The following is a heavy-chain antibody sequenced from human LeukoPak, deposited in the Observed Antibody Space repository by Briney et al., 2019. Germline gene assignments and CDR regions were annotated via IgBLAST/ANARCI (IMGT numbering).Heavy chain of an antibody. V-gene: IGHV1-46*01. CDR2: INPSGGST. D-gene: IGHD3-22*01. J-gene: IGHJ2*01. CDR3: ARVPDSSGYYLSYWYFDL. CDR1: GYTFTSYY. Sequence: GASVKVSCKASGYTFTSYYMHWVRQAPGQGLEWMGIINPSGGSTSYAQKFQGRVTMTRDMSTSTVYMELSSLRSEDTAVYYCARVPDSSGYYLSYWYFDLWGRGTLVTVSS.